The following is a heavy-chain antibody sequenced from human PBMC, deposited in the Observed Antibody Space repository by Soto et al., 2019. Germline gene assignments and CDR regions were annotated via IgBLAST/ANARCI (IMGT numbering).Heavy chain of an antibody. CDR1: GCTFTSYD. Sequence: ASVKVSCKASGCTFTSYDINWVRQAPGQGLEWLGWMDPNSGSTGYAQNFQGRVTMTRNISINTAHMELSSLRSEDTAVYYCARERKSDFWRKGLDVWGQGTTVTVSS. J-gene: IGHJ6*02. V-gene: IGHV1-8*01. CDR2: MDPNSGST. CDR3: ARERKSDFWRKGLDV. D-gene: IGHD3-3*01.